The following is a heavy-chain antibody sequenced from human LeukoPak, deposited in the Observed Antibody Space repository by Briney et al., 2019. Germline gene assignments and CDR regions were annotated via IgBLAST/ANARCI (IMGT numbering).Heavy chain of an antibody. V-gene: IGHV4-4*02. CDR3: ARVVGCSGGSCYEDNWFDP. J-gene: IGHJ5*02. D-gene: IGHD2-15*01. CDR1: GGSISSSNW. Sequence: PSETLSLTCAVSGGSISSSNWWSWVRQPPGKGLEWIGEIYHSGSTNCNPSLKSRVTISVDKSKNQFSLKLSSVTAADTAVYYCARVVGCSGGSCYEDNWFDPWGQGTLVTVSS. CDR2: IYHSGST.